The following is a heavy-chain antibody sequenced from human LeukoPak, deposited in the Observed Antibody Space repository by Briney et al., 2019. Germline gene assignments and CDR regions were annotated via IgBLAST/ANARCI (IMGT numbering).Heavy chain of an antibody. CDR3: ARGGRRITMIVVVIDPYFDY. D-gene: IGHD3-22*01. CDR1: GGSFSGYY. V-gene: IGHV4-34*01. Sequence: PSETLSLTCAVYGGSFSGYYWSWIRQPPGKGLEWIGEINHSGSTNYNPSLKSRVTISVDTSKNQFSLKLSSVTAADTAVYYCARGGRRITMIVVVIDPYFDYWGQGTLVTVSS. CDR2: INHSGST. J-gene: IGHJ4*02.